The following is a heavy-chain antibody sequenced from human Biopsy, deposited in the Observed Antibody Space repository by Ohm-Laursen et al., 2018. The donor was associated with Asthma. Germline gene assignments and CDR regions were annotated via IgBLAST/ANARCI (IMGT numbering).Heavy chain of an antibody. CDR2: IYNDGRA. Sequence: SLRLSCTASRFTYEMHWVRQAPGKGLEWVSVIYNDGRAYYADSVKGRFTVSRDNSKNTLFLQMNSLRAEDTAVYYCAKDERLYYGSDSKYMQPVPLGDWGQGTLVIVSA. CDR1: RFTYE. CDR3: AKDERLYYGSDSKYMQPVPLGD. J-gene: IGHJ4*02. D-gene: IGHD3-10*01. V-gene: IGHV3-53*01.